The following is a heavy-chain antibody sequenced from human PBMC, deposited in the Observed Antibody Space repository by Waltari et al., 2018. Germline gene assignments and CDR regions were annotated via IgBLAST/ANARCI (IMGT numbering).Heavy chain of an antibody. V-gene: IGHV4-31*03. Sequence: QVQLQESGPGLVKPSQTLSLTCTVSGGSISSGGYYWSWIRQHPGKGLEWIGYIYYSGSTYYNPSLKSRVTIAVDTSKNQCSLKLSSVTAADTAVYYCARNLKPTYYYGSGSPYYFDYWGQGTLVTVSS. J-gene: IGHJ4*02. CDR1: GGSISSGGYY. CDR3: ARNLKPTYYYGSGSPYYFDY. CDR2: IYYSGST. D-gene: IGHD3-10*01.